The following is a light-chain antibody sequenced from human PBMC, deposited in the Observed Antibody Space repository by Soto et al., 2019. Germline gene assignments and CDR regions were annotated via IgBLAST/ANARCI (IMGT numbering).Light chain of an antibody. CDR2: AAS. CDR3: QQTYSTPLT. Sequence: DVQMTQSPSSLSASVGDRVTITCRASQNISNHLNWYQQRPGKAPKPLIYAASDLQSGVPSRFSGSGSATDFTLTISNLQPEDCATYYCQQTYSTPLTFGGGTKIQIK. V-gene: IGKV1-39*01. J-gene: IGKJ4*01. CDR1: QNISNH.